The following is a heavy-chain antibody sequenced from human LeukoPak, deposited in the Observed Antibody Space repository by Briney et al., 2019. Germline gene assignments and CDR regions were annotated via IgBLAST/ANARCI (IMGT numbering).Heavy chain of an antibody. D-gene: IGHD1-26*01. CDR3: AKLSRGSYYPYDY. J-gene: IGHJ4*02. Sequence: PGGSLRLSCAASGFTFSSYAMSWVRQAPGKGLEWVSAISGSGGSTYYADSVKGRFTISRDNSKNTLYLQTNSLRAEDTAVYYCAKLSRGSYYPYDYWGQETLVTVSS. CDR1: GFTFSSYA. V-gene: IGHV3-23*01. CDR2: ISGSGGST.